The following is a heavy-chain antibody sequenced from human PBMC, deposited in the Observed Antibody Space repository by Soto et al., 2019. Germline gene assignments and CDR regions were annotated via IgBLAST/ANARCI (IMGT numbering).Heavy chain of an antibody. CDR3: AKDYGDNYYYGMDV. V-gene: IGHV3-30*18. CDR2: ISYDGSNK. Sequence: QVQLMESGGGVVQPGRSLRLSCAASGFTFSSYGMHWVRQAPGKGLEWVAVISYDGSNKYYADSVKGRFTISRDNSKNTLYLQMNSLRAEDTAVYYCAKDYGDNYYYGMDVWGQGTTVTVSS. D-gene: IGHD4-17*01. CDR1: GFTFSSYG. J-gene: IGHJ6*02.